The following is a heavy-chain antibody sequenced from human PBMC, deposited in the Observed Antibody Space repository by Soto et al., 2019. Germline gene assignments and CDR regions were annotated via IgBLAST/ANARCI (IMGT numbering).Heavy chain of an antibody. V-gene: IGHV3-13*01. D-gene: IGHD2-2*01. J-gene: IGHJ6*02. Sequence: GRSLRLSCAASGFTFSSYDMHWVRQARGKGLEWVSAIGTAGDTYYPGSVKGRFTISRENAKNSSYLQMNSLRAGDTAVYYCARGRRPAANSYYYGMDVWGQGTTVTVSS. CDR2: IGTAGDT. CDR3: ARGRRPAANSYYYGMDV. CDR1: GFTFSSYD.